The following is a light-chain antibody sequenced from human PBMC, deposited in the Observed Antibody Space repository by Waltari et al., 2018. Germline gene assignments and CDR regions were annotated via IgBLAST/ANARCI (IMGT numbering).Light chain of an antibody. V-gene: IGKV1-39*01. CDR1: QSISTY. CDR3: QQSYTTPSLT. CDR2: AAP. J-gene: IGKJ4*01. Sequence: DNQMTQSPSSLSAYVRDTGTLTCRASQSISTYLNWYQQKPGKAPKLLIYAAPSLQRGVPSRFRGSVSGTEFTLTISSLQPEDFATYYCQQSYTTPSLTFGGGTKVEMK.